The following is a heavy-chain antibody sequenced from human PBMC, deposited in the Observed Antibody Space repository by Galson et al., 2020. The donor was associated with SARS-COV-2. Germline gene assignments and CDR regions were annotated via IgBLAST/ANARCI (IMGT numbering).Heavy chain of an antibody. CDR3: ARDATSSGWYNWFDP. Sequence: SETLSLTCTVSGGSIRSSNYYWGWIRQPPGKGLEWIGSVLNSGTTHSSPSIQSRVTISVDTSKNQFSLNLNSVTAADTAMYYCARDATSSGWYNWFDPWGQGTLVTVSS. J-gene: IGHJ5*02. CDR1: GGSIRSSNYY. V-gene: IGHV4-39*07. D-gene: IGHD6-19*01. CDR2: VLNSGTT.